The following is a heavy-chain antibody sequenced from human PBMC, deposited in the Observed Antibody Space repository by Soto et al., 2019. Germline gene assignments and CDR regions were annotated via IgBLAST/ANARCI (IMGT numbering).Heavy chain of an antibody. Sequence: QVQLVESGGGVVQPGRSLRLSCAASGFTFSSYAMHWVRQAPGKGLEWVAVISYDGSNKDYADSVKGRFTISRDNSKNTLYLQMNSLRAEDTAVYYCEGTEDHYGSSGMDVWGQGTTVTVSS. J-gene: IGHJ6*02. CDR2: ISYDGSNK. CDR3: EGTEDHYGSSGMDV. CDR1: GFTFSSYA. V-gene: IGHV3-30-3*01. D-gene: IGHD4-17*01.